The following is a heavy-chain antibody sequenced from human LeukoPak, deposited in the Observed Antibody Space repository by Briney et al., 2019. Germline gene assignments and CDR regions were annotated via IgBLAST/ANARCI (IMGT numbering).Heavy chain of an antibody. CDR2: IYSGGTT. CDR3: ASAGGYSSGWVDY. CDR1: GFTLSSNY. Sequence: SGGSLRLSCAASGFTLSSNYMSWVRQAPGKGLEGVSVIYSGGTTYYADSVKGRFTISSDNSKNPVYLQMNSLRAEDTAVYYCASAGGYSSGWVDYWGQGTLVSVSS. D-gene: IGHD6-19*01. J-gene: IGHJ4*02. V-gene: IGHV3-66*01.